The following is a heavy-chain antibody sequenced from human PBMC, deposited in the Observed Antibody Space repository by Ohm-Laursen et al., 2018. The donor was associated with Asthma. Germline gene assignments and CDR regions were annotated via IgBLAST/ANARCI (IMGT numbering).Heavy chain of an antibody. V-gene: IGHV3-7*01. D-gene: IGHD2-15*01. J-gene: IGHJ4*02. CDR3: ATEAWWRCDY. CDR2: IQPGGGAE. CDR1: GDTFSIFRNSW. Sequence: GSLRLSCTASGDTFSIFRNSWMAWVRQAPGKGLEWLAKIQPGGGAEVYVDSVKGRFTISGDNAKTTLYLQMNSLRTEDTAIYYCATEAWWRCDYWGQGSLVTVSP.